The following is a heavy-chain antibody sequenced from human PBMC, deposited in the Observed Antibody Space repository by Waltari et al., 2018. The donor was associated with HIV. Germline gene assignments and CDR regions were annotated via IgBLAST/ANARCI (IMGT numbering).Heavy chain of an antibody. CDR1: GFTFSSDW. CDR2: INGAGSST. Sequence: EVQLVESGGNLVQHGGALRLSCTASGFTFSSDWMHWDGQAPGKGLGCVSHINGAGSSTGYADSVRGRFTISRDNAKNTLYLQMNSLRAEDTAVYYCANWDAGSGYYHIWGQGTMVTVSS. V-gene: IGHV3-74*01. J-gene: IGHJ3*02. CDR3: ANWDAGSGYYHI. D-gene: IGHD3-22*01.